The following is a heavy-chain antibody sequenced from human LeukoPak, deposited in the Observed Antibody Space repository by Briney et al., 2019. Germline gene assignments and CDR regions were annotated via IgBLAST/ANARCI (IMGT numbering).Heavy chain of an antibody. V-gene: IGHV1-69*13. Sequence: SVKVSCKASGGTFSSYAISWVRQAPGQGLEWMGGIIPIFGTANYAQKFQGRVTITADESTSTAYMELSSLRSEDTAVYYCARARTLYDSSGYKYWGQGTLVTVSS. CDR1: GGTFSSYA. CDR2: IIPIFGTA. D-gene: IGHD3-22*01. CDR3: ARARTLYDSSGYKY. J-gene: IGHJ4*02.